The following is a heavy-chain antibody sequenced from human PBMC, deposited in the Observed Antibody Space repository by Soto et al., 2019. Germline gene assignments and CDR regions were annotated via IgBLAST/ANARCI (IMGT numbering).Heavy chain of an antibody. J-gene: IGHJ5*02. CDR2: IYYSGST. D-gene: IGHD2-15*01. CDR3: AKGDCSGGSCYSRDWFDP. V-gene: IGHV4-39*01. Sequence: GWIRQAPGKGLEWIGSIYYSGSTYYNPSLKSRVTISGDTSKNQFSLKLSSVTAADTAVYYCAKGDCSGGSCYSRDWFDPWGQGTLVTVSS.